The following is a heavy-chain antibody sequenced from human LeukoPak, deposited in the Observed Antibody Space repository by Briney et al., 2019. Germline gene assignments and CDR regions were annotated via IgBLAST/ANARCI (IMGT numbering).Heavy chain of an antibody. J-gene: IGHJ3*02. CDR1: GFTFSSYG. CDR2: ISYDGSNK. Sequence: GGSLRLSCAASGFTFSSYGMHWVRQAPGKGLEWVAVISYDGSNKYYADSVKGRFTISRDISKNTLYLQMNSLRVEDTAVYYCARDWDYYEGHAFDIWGQGTMVTVSS. V-gene: IGHV3-30*03. D-gene: IGHD3-22*01. CDR3: ARDWDYYEGHAFDI.